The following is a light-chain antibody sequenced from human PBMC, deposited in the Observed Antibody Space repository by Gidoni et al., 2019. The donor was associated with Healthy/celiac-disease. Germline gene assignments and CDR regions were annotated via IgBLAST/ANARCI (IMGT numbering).Light chain of an antibody. CDR1: QSVSSY. CDR3: QQRSNWPPDT. CDR2: EAS. J-gene: IGKJ4*01. Sequence: EIVLTQSPATLSLSPGERATLSCRASQSVSSYLAWYQQKPGQAPRLLIYEASNRATGIPARFSCRGSGTDFNLTISSLEPEDFAVYYCQQRSNWPPDTFGGGTKVEIK. V-gene: IGKV3-11*01.